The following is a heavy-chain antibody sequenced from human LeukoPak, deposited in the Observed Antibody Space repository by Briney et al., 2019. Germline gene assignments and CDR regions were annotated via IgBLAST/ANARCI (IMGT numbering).Heavy chain of an antibody. Sequence: SETLSLTCTVSGGSISSGGYYWSWIRQPPGKGLEWIGYIYHSGSTYHNPSLKSRVTISVDRSKNQFSLKLSSVTAADTAVYYCARGTYSSTVSVDPWGQGTLVTVSS. D-gene: IGHD6-13*01. CDR2: IYHSGST. CDR1: GGSISSGGYY. CDR3: ARGTYSSTVSVDP. J-gene: IGHJ5*02. V-gene: IGHV4-30-2*01.